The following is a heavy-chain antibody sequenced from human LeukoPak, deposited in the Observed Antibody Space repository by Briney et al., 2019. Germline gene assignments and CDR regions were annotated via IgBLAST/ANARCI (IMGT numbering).Heavy chain of an antibody. Sequence: PSETLSLTCTVSNYSISTDYSWGWIRQPPGKGLEWIGTMYHSGSTYYNPSLKSRVTISVDTSKNQFSLKLSSVTAADTAVYYCARYDVWGSYRAFDYWGQGTLVTVSS. CDR1: NYSISTDYS. CDR3: ARYDVWGSYRAFDY. J-gene: IGHJ4*02. CDR2: MYHSGST. V-gene: IGHV4-38-2*02. D-gene: IGHD3-16*02.